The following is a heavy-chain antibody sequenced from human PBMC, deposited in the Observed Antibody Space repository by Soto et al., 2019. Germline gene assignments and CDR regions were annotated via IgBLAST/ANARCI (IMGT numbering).Heavy chain of an antibody. Sequence: QVQLVESGGGVVQPGRSLRLSCAASGFTFSSYGMHWVRQAPGKGLEWVAVISYDESNKYYADSVKGRFTISRDNSKDTLYLQMNSLRPDDTALYYCAKSLVVLEWSRPSNPFDYWGQGTLVTVSS. D-gene: IGHD3-3*01. CDR3: AKSLVVLEWSRPSNPFDY. CDR2: ISYDESNK. CDR1: GFTFSSYG. V-gene: IGHV3-30*18. J-gene: IGHJ4*02.